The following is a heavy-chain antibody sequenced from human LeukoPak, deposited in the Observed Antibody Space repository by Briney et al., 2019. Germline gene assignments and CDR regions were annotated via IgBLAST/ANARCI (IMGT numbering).Heavy chain of an antibody. D-gene: IGHD3-10*01. V-gene: IGHV3-30*18. CDR3: AKSSAMVREFDY. Sequence: GSSLTLSCAPSGLTFSISGVHWARQARGKGREWLAVISYDGSNKNYADSGMGRFTISRDNSKKTLYLQMNSRRPEDTAVYYCAKSSAMVREFDYWGEGTLVTVSS. CDR2: ISYDGSNK. J-gene: IGHJ4*02. CDR1: GLTFSISG.